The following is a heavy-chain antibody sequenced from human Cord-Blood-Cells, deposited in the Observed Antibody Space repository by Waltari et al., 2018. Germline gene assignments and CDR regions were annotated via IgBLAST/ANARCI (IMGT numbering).Heavy chain of an antibody. CDR1: GGSISTSSYY. V-gene: IGHV4-39*01. CDR3: ARPESGTFDP. D-gene: IGHD1-7*01. J-gene: IGHJ5*02. Sequence: QLQLQESGPGLVKPSETLSLTCTVSGGSISTSSYYRGWIRQPPGKGLEWIGSIYYSGSTYYNPSLKSRVTISVDTSKNQFSLKLSSVTAADTAVYYCARPESGTFDPWGQGTLVTVSS. CDR2: IYYSGST.